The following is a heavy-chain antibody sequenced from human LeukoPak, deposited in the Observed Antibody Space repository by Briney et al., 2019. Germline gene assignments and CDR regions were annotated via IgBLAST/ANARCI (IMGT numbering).Heavy chain of an antibody. CDR1: GFTFSSYW. V-gene: IGHV3-7*01. Sequence: PGGSLRLXCAASGFTFSSYWMRWVRQAPGKGLEWVANIKQDGSEKYYVDSVKGRFTISRDNAKNSLYLQMNSLRAEDTAVYYCARLDGSYFLFDPWGQGTLVTVSS. CDR2: IKQDGSEK. D-gene: IGHD1-26*01. J-gene: IGHJ5*02. CDR3: ARLDGSYFLFDP.